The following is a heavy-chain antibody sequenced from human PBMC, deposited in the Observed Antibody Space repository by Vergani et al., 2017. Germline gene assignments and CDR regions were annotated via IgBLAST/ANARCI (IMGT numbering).Heavy chain of an antibody. D-gene: IGHD3-10*01. CDR1: GGSFSGHY. CDR3: ARPTTTMVRGVISYYFDY. V-gene: IGHV4-34*01. J-gene: IGHJ4*02. CDR2: IYYSGST. Sequence: QVQLQQWGAGLLKPSETLSLTCAVYGGSFSGHYWGWIRQPPGKGLEWIGSIYYSGSTYYNPSLKSRVTISVDTSKNQFSLKLSSVTAADTAVYYCARPTTTMVRGVISYYFDYWGQGTLVTVSS.